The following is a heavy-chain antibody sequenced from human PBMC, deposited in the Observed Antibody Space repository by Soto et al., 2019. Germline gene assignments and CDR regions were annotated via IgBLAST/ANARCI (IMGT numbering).Heavy chain of an antibody. J-gene: IGHJ4*02. CDR1: CGSISSYY. CDR2: IYYSGST. V-gene: IGHV4-59*01. CDR3: ERVLRKNMEK. D-gene: IGHD3-10*01. Sequence: PSEPLSLTCTVYCGSISSYYWSWIRQPPGKGLEWIGYIYYSGSTNYNPSLKSRVTISVDTSKNQFSLKLSSVTAADTAGYDCERVLRKNMEKWGQG.